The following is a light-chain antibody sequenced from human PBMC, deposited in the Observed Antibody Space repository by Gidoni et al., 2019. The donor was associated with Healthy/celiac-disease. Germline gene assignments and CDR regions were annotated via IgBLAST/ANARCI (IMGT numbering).Light chain of an antibody. CDR3: RQRSDRPPYT. J-gene: IGKJ2*01. CDR1: QIVSSY. Sequence: DTVFIQSPATLSLSPGERATLSCRASQIVSSYSAWSQQKPDQAPRLLIYDAANRATSMPARFSGSGSGTDFTLSISSLVPEDFAVYYCRQRSDRPPYTFGQGTKLEIK. CDR2: DAA. V-gene: IGKV3-11*01.